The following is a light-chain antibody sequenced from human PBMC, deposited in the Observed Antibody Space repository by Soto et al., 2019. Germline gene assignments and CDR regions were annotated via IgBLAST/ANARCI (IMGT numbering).Light chain of an antibody. V-gene: IGKV3-20*01. CDR3: QQYGTSPIS. CDR1: QVTSRY. CDR2: GAS. Sequence: ENVLTQSPGTLSLSPGERATLSCRASQVTSRYVSWYPQRPGQAPRLLIYGASSRATGIPDRFSGSGSGTDFTLTISRLEPEDFAVYYCQQYGTSPISFSQGTRLEIK. J-gene: IGKJ5*01.